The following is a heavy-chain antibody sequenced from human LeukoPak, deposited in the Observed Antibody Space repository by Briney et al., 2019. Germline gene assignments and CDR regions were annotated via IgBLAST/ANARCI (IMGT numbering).Heavy chain of an antibody. V-gene: IGHV5-51*01. CDR2: IYPGDSDT. CDR1: GYSFTSYW. J-gene: IGHJ6*02. Sequence: GESLKISCKGSGYSFTSYWIGWVRQMPGKGLEWMGIIYPGDSDTRYSPSFQGQVTISADKSISTAYLQWSSLKASDTAMYYCAREYSIAVAGTPYYYGMDVWGQGTTVTVS. CDR3: AREYSIAVAGTPYYYGMDV. D-gene: IGHD6-19*01.